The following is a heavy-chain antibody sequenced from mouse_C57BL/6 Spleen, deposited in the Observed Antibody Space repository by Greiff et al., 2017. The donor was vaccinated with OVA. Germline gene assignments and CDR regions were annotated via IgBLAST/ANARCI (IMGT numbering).Heavy chain of an antibody. D-gene: IGHD1-1*01. J-gene: IGHJ1*03. V-gene: IGHV1-18*01. CDR2: INPNNGGT. CDR3: ASSLYYGSSYWYFDV. Sequence: VQLQQSGPELVKPGASVKIPCKASGYTFTDYNMDWVKQSHGKSLEWIGDINPNNGGTIYNQKFKGKATLTVDKSSSTAYMELRSLTSEDTAVYYCASSLYYGSSYWYFDVWGTGTTVTVSS. CDR1: GYTFTDYN.